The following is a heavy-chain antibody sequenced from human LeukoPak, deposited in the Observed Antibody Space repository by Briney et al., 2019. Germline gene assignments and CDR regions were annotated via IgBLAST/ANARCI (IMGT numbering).Heavy chain of an antibody. J-gene: IGHJ4*02. CDR3: ARWGSGCYSTFDY. Sequence: GRSLRLSCAASGFTFSSYGMHWVRQAPGKGLEWVAVKWYDGSNKYYADSVKGRFTISRDNSKNTLYLQMNSLRAEDTAVYYCARWGSGCYSTFDYWGQGTLVTVSS. CDR1: GFTFSSYG. V-gene: IGHV3-33*01. D-gene: IGHD1-26*01. CDR2: KWYDGSNK.